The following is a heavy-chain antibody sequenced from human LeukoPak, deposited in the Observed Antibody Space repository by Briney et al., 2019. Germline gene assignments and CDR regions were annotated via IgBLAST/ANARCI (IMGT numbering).Heavy chain of an antibody. CDR1: GFTFSDYY. V-gene: IGHV3-53*01. J-gene: IGHJ3*02. Sequence: PGGSLRLSCAASGFTFSDYYMSWIRQAPGKGLEWVSVIFNSGDTYYADSVKGRFTISRDTSKNTLYLQMNSLRVDDTAVYYCARDPAPATGAFDIWGQGTMVIIS. D-gene: IGHD1-1*01. CDR2: IFNSGDT. CDR3: ARDPAPATGAFDI.